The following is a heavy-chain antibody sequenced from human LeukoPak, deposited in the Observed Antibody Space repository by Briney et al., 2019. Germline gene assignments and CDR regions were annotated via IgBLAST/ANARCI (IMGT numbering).Heavy chain of an antibody. CDR3: AREGMTTVPFDY. CDR2: IKQDGSEK. J-gene: IGHJ4*02. CDR1: AFTFRSDW. V-gene: IGHV3-7*05. Sequence: PGGSLRLSCAASAFTFRSDWMSWVRHAPGIGLEWVANIKQDGSEKYYVDSVKGRFTISRDNAKNSLYLQMNSLRAEDTAVYYCAREGMTTVPFDYWGQGTLVTVSS. D-gene: IGHD4-17*01.